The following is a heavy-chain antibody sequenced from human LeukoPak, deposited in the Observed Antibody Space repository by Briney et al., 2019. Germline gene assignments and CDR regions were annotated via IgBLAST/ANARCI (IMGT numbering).Heavy chain of an antibody. D-gene: IGHD3-9*01. CDR1: GFTFSDYY. J-gene: IGHJ4*02. CDR2: ISSSGRTI. CDR3: AKGPDYDILTPIDY. V-gene: IGHV3-11*01. Sequence: GGSLRLSCVASGFTFSDYYMSWIRQAPGKGLEWVSYISSSGRTIYDADSVKGRFTISRDNAKNSLYLQMNSLRAEDMALYYCAKGPDYDILTPIDYWGQGTLVTVSS.